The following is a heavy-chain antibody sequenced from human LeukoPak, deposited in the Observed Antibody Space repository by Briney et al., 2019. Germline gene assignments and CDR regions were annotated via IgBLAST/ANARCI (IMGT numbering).Heavy chain of an antibody. Sequence: GGSLRLSCAASGFTFSYYGFHWVRQAPGMGLEWVAFIRYDGNDKFYAESVKGRFTISRDTSRNTLYLQMNSLRLEDTAVYYCAKDLMRDRWFGESWGQGTLVTVSS. CDR3: AKDLMRDRWFGES. CDR1: GFTFSYYG. V-gene: IGHV3-30*02. CDR2: IRYDGNDK. J-gene: IGHJ5*02. D-gene: IGHD3-10*01.